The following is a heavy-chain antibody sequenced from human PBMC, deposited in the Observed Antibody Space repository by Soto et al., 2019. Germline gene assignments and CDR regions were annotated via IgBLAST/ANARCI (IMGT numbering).Heavy chain of an antibody. CDR2: INKDATT. D-gene: IGHD3-3*01. CDR3: AREDFWSFA. Sequence: GGSLRLSCVVSGFSLSRAWMDWVRQVPGKGLVWVSRINKDATTTYADSVKGRFTISRDTAKNTLYLQMNSLRAEDTALYYCAREDFWSFAWGQGTLDTVSS. J-gene: IGHJ5*02. V-gene: IGHV3-74*01. CDR1: GFSLSRAW.